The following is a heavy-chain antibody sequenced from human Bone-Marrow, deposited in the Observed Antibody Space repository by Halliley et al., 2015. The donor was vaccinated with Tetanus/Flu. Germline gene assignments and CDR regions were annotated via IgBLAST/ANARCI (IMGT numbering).Heavy chain of an antibody. V-gene: IGHV3-21*01. CDR3: TRERELYFDY. J-gene: IGHJ4*02. Sequence: GLGWVASFSGTGSHLFSADSVKGRFTISRDNAKNSLFLQMDSLRAVDTAVYFCTRERELYFDYWGQGSQVTVSS. D-gene: IGHD1-7*01. CDR2: FSGTGSHL.